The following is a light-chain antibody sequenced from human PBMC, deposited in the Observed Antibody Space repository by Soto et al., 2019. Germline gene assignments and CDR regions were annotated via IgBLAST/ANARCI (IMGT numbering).Light chain of an antibody. J-gene: IGKJ3*01. V-gene: IGKV1-8*01. Sequence: AIRMTQSPSSFSASTGDRVTITCRASQGISSYLAWYQQKPGKAPKLLIYAASTLQSGVPSRFSGSCAGTDFTLTSSWLQYEDSASYYCQHDYSYPFTFGPGTKVDIK. CDR2: AAS. CDR1: QGISSY. CDR3: QHDYSYPFT.